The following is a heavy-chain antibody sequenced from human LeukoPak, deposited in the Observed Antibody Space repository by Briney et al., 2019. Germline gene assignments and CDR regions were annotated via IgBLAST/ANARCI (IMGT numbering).Heavy chain of an antibody. J-gene: IGHJ4*02. D-gene: IGHD2-2*01. Sequence: SETLSLTCAVYGGSFSGYYWSWIRQPPGKGLEWIGEINHSGSTNYNPSLKSRVTISVDTSKNQFSLKLSSVTAADTAVYYCARRPAAARWKGIDYWGRGTLVTVSS. CDR2: INHSGST. CDR3: ARRPAAARWKGIDY. V-gene: IGHV4-34*01. CDR1: GGSFSGYY.